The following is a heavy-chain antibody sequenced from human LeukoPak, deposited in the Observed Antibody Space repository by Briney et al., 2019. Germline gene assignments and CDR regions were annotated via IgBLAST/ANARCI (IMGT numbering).Heavy chain of an antibody. CDR2: ISWNSGSI. CDR3: AKASLNGDGGYYFGY. J-gene: IGHJ4*02. CDR1: GFTFDDYA. V-gene: IGHV3-9*01. Sequence: GRSLRLSCAASGFTFDDYAMHWVRQAPGKGLEWVSGISWNSGSIGYADSVKGRFTISRDNAKNSLYLQMNSLRAEDTALYYCAKASLNGDGGYYFGYWGQGTLVTVSS. D-gene: IGHD7-27*01.